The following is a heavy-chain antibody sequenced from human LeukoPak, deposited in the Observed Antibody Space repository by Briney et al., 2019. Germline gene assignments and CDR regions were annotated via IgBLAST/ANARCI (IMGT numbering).Heavy chain of an antibody. V-gene: IGHV1-46*01. D-gene: IGHD4-23*01. CDR2: IKPSGGST. J-gene: IGHJ5*02. CDR1: GYTFTSYY. Sequence: ASVKVSCKASGYTFTSYYMHWVRQAPGQGLEWMGIIKPSGGSTSYAQKFQGRVTMTRDTSTSTVYMELSSLKSEDTAVYYCARDNGGNSAWFDPWGQGTLVTVSS. CDR3: ARDNGGNSAWFDP.